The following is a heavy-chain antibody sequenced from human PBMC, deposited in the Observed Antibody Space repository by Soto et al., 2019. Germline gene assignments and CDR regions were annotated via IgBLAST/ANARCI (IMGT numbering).Heavy chain of an antibody. CDR2: ISAYNGNT. CDR3: ASPGASGYVNDAFDI. Sequence: ASVKVSCKASGYAFTIYGISWVRQAPGQGLEWMGWISAYNGNTNYAQKLQGRVTMTTDTSTSTAYMELRSLRSDDTAVYYCASPGASGYVNDAFDIWGQGTMVTVS. J-gene: IGHJ3*02. D-gene: IGHD5-12*01. CDR1: GYAFTIYG. V-gene: IGHV1-18*01.